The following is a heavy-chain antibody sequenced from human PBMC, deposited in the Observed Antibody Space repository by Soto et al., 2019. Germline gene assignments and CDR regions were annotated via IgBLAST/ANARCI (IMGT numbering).Heavy chain of an antibody. V-gene: IGHV3-30-3*01. CDR3: ARSPETNSPGYSRGWYFGY. D-gene: IGHD6-19*01. CDR2: ISYDGNNK. Sequence: QVQLVESGGGVVQPGRSLGLSCAASGFTFSSYALHWVRQAPGKGLEWVAVISYDGNNKYYADSVKGRFTISRDNSKNTLYLRMNSLRAEDTAMYFCARSPETNSPGYSRGWYFGYWGQGTLVTVSS. CDR1: GFTFSSYA. J-gene: IGHJ4*02.